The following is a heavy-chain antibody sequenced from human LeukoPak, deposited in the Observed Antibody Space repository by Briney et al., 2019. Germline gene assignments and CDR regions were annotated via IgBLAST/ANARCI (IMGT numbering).Heavy chain of an antibody. Sequence: PGGSLRLSCAASGFTFSSFAMSWVRQAPGKGLEWVAVIWYDGSNKYYADSVKGRFTISRDNSKNTLYLQMNSLRAEDTAVYYCARDCAAHDYSNYVFDYWGQGTLVTVSS. CDR3: ARDCAAHDYSNYVFDY. CDR1: GFTFSSFA. J-gene: IGHJ4*02. D-gene: IGHD4-11*01. CDR2: IWYDGSNK. V-gene: IGHV3-33*08.